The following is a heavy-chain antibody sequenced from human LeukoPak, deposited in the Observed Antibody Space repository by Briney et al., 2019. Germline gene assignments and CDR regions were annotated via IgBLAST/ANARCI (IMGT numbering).Heavy chain of an antibody. CDR2: INRNGGIR. J-gene: IGHJ4*02. CDR1: GFTFDEYG. CDR3: ARDNPSSSWYNFDY. Sequence: PGGSLRLSCAVSGFTFDEYGMSWVRHVPGKGLEWVSGINRNGGIRGHADSVKGRFTISRDNAKNFLYLQMNSLRAEDTAVYYCARDNPSSSWYNFDYWGQGTLVTVSS. V-gene: IGHV3-20*04. D-gene: IGHD6-13*01.